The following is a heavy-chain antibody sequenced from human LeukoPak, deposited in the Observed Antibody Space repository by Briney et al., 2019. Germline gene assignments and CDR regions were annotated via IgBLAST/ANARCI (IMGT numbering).Heavy chain of an antibody. CDR3: ARSASSWYTYYYGMDV. D-gene: IGHD6-13*01. CDR2: ISAYNGNT. Sequence: ALVKVSCKASGYTFTSYGISWVRQAPGQGLEWMGWISAYNGNTNYAQKLQGRVTMTTDTSTSTAYMELRSLRSDDTAVYYCARSASSWYTYYYGMDVWGQGTTVTVSS. J-gene: IGHJ6*02. V-gene: IGHV1-18*01. CDR1: GYTFTSYG.